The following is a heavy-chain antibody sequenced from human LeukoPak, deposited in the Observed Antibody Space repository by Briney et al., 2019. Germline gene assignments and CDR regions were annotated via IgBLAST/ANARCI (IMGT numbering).Heavy chain of an antibody. Sequence: GGSLRLSCAASGFTFSSYGMHWVPQAPGKGLEWVAVISYDGSNKYYADSVKGRFTISRDNSKNTLYLQMNSLRAEDTAVYYCAKSSTVDTAMVAGYWGQGTLVTVSS. CDR3: AKSSTVDTAMVAGY. CDR2: ISYDGSNK. J-gene: IGHJ4*02. D-gene: IGHD5-18*01. V-gene: IGHV3-30*18. CDR1: GFTFSSYG.